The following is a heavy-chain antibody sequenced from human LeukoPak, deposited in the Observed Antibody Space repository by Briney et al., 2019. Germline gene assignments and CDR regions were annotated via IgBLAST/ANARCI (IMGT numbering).Heavy chain of an antibody. CDR3: ARAQIAARLYLNYYYYMDV. V-gene: IGHV1-69*01. D-gene: IGHD6-6*01. CDR1: GGTFSSYA. J-gene: IGHJ6*03. Sequence: GSSVKVSCKASGGTFSSYAISWVRQAPGQGLDWMGGIIPIFGTANYAQKFQGRVTITADESTSTAYMELSSLRSEDTAVYYCARAQIAARLYLNYYYYMDVWGKGTTVTVSS. CDR2: IIPIFGTA.